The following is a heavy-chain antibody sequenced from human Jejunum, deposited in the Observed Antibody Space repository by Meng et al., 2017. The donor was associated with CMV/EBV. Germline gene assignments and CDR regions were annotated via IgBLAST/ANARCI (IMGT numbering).Heavy chain of an antibody. D-gene: IGHD3-3*01. CDR2: VYHTGET. V-gene: IGHV4-59*01. Sequence: CPVAGGSINASYWSWIRQPPGKGLEWIANVYHTGETNFNSSLKSRLSSSVDMSGNHFSLSLTSVTAADTALYFCARGLGDGIDVWGQGTMVTVSS. CDR3: ARGLGDGIDV. J-gene: IGHJ6*02. CDR1: GGSINASY.